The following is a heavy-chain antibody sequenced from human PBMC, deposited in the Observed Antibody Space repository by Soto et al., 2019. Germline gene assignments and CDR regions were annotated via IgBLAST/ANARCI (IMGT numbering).Heavy chain of an antibody. CDR3: ARGWGTGFYQLDS. V-gene: IGHV4-38-2*01. D-gene: IGHD2-2*01. J-gene: IGHJ4*02. CDR2: IYHSGST. CDR1: GYSISTGFN. Sequence: SETLSLTCAVSGYSISTGFNWAWIRQPPGKGLEWIGSIYHSGSTYYNLSLKSRVTISSDASKNQISLKLSSVTAADTALCYCARGWGTGFYQLDSWGQGTLVTVSS.